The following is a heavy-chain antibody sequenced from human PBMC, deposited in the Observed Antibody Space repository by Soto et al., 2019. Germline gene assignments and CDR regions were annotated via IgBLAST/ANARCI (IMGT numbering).Heavy chain of an antibody. D-gene: IGHD4-17*01. Sequence: SETLSLTCTVSGGSISSGDYYWSWIRQPPGKGLEGIGYIYYSGSTYYNPSLKSRVTISVDTSKNQFSLKLSSVTAADTAVYYCARGREVTSPLGWVYWGQGTLVTVSS. CDR1: GGSISSGDYY. CDR3: ARGREVTSPLGWVY. J-gene: IGHJ4*02. CDR2: IYYSGST. V-gene: IGHV4-30-4*01.